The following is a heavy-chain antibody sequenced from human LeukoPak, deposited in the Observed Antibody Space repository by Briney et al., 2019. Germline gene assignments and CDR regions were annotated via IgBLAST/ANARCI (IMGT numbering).Heavy chain of an antibody. CDR3: ARREFGMVRGVANFDY. Sequence: GESLKISCKGSGYSFTSYWIGWVRQMPGKGLEWMGIIYPGDSDTRYSPSFQGQVTISADKSFSTAYLQWSSLKASDTAMYYCARREFGMVRGVANFDYWGQGTLVTVSS. V-gene: IGHV5-51*01. CDR1: GYSFTSYW. J-gene: IGHJ4*02. CDR2: IYPGDSDT. D-gene: IGHD3-10*01.